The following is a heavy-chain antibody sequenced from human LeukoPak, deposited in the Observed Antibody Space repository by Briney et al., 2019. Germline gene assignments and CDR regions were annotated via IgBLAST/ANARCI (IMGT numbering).Heavy chain of an antibody. CDR2: INPNSGGT. V-gene: IGHV1-2*04. J-gene: IGHJ6*04. CDR1: GYTFTGYY. D-gene: IGHD2-15*01. Sequence: ASVKVSCKASGYTFTGYYMHWVRQAPGQGLEWMAWINPNSGGTNYAQKVKGWFTMTRDTSISTAYMELSRLRSDDTAVYYCARDLGYCSGGSCYRGMDVWGKGTTVTVSS. CDR3: ARDLGYCSGGSCYRGMDV.